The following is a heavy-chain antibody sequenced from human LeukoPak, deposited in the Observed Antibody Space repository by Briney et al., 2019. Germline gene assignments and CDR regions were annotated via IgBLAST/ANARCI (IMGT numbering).Heavy chain of an antibody. CDR2: IIPIFGTA. CDR1: GGTFSSYA. J-gene: IGHJ4*02. V-gene: IGHV1-69*13. D-gene: IGHD3-3*01. Sequence: ASVKVSCKASGGTFSSYAISWVRQAPGQGLEWMGGIIPIFGTANYAQKFQGRVTITADESTSTAYMELSSLRSEDTAVYYCAGEVMGGSYDSWGQGTLVTVSS. CDR3: AGEVMGGSYDS.